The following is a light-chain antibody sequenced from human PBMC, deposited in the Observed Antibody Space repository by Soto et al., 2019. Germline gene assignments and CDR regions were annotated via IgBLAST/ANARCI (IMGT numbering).Light chain of an antibody. CDR1: STDVTGRNY. J-gene: IGLJ1*01. V-gene: IGLV2-14*01. CDR3: CSYTSGTAV. Sequence: QSVLTQPASVSGSPGQSITISCTGTSTDVTGRNYVSWYQQHPGKAAKVIIYEVTNPPSGISSRFSGSKSSNTASLTISWLQAEDEADYHCCSYTSGTAVFGTGTKVTVL. CDR2: EVT.